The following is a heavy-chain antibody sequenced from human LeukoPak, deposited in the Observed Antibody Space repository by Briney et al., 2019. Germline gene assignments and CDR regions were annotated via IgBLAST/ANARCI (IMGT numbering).Heavy chain of an antibody. V-gene: IGHV1-24*01. CDR3: ATYSEWFGEFE. J-gene: IGHJ4*02. Sequence: ASVKVSCKVSGYTLTELSMHWVRQAPGKGLEWMGGFDPVDGEAIYAQNFQGRLTVTEDSSTASAYMDLRSLRSEDTAVYYCATYSEWFGEFEWGQGTLVTVSS. D-gene: IGHD3-10*01. CDR2: FDPVDGEA. CDR1: GYTLTELS.